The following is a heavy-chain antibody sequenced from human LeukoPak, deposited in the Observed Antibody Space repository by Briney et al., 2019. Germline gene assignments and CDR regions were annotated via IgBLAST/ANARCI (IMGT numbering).Heavy chain of an antibody. D-gene: IGHD5-18*01. CDR1: GLTFTGYA. CDR3: ARGLRGYSYGYDY. V-gene: IGHV3-23*01. J-gene: IGHJ4*02. Sequence: PGGSLRLSCAASGLTFTGYAMSWVRQAPGKGLEWVSVISGSDTNTYYADSVKGRFTISRDNSKNTLYLQMNSLRVEDTAVYYCARGLRGYSYGYDYWGQGTLVTVSS. CDR2: ISGSDTNT.